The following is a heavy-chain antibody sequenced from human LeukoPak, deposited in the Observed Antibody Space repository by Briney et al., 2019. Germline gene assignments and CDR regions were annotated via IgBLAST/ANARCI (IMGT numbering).Heavy chain of an antibody. CDR2: IRHDGSNK. V-gene: IGHV3-30*02. CDR1: GFTFSTYG. J-gene: IGHJ4*02. Sequence: PGGSLRLSCGAPGFTFSTYGMHWVRQAPGKGLEWVAFIRHDGSNKYYADSVKGRFTISRDNPKNTLYLEMNSLRVEDTALYYCAKDIRRGYNFGYDQFAYWGQGTLVTVSS. D-gene: IGHD5-18*01. CDR3: AKDIRRGYNFGYDQFAY.